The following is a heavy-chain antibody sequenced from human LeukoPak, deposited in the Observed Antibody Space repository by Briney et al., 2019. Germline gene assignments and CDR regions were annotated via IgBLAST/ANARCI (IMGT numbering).Heavy chain of an antibody. CDR2: INPNSGGT. CDR3: ARGGVTGTTY. Sequence: ASVKVSCKASGYTFTGYYMHWVRQAPGQGLEWMGWINPNSGGTNYAQKFQGRVTMTRDMSTSTVYMELSSLRPEDTAVYYCARGGVTGTTYWGQGTLVTVSS. CDR1: GYTFTGYY. V-gene: IGHV1-2*02. J-gene: IGHJ4*02. D-gene: IGHD1-20*01.